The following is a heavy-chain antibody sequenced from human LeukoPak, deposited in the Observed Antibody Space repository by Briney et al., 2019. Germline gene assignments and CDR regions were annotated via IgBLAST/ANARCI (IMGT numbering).Heavy chain of an antibody. D-gene: IGHD3-10*01. Sequence: ASVKVSCKASGYTFTSYDINWVRQATGQGLEWMGWINPNSGNTGYAQKFQGRVTITRNTSISTAYMELSSLRSEDTAVYYCATITMVRGVIIGGYYFDYWGQGTLVTVSS. V-gene: IGHV1-8*03. CDR2: INPNSGNT. CDR1: GYTFTSYD. CDR3: ATITMVRGVIIGGYYFDY. J-gene: IGHJ4*02.